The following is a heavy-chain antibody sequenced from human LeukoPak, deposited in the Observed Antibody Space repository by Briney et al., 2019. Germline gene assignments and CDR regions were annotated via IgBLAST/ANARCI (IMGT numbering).Heavy chain of an antibody. CDR1: GFTFSSYA. CDR3: ARGVGVPGSSSWTHSYYGMDV. J-gene: IGHJ6*02. CDR2: ISYDGNHK. V-gene: IGHV3-30*04. D-gene: IGHD6-13*01. Sequence: PGGSLRLSCAASGFTFSSYAMHWVRQAPGEGLEWVAVISYDGNHKYYADSVKGRFTISRDNSKNTLYLQMNSLRADDTAVYFCARGVGVPGSSSWTHSYYGMDVWGQGTTVTVSS.